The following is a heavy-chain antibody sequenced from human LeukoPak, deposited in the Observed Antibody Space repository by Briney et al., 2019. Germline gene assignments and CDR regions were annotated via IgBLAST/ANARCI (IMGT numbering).Heavy chain of an antibody. D-gene: IGHD3-16*02. Sequence: PSETLSLTCAVYGGSFSGYYWSWIRQPPGKGLEWIGEINHSGSTNYNPSLESRVTISVDTSKNQFSLKLSSVTAADTAVYYCARVGSSVYPWAFDIWGQGTMVTVSS. CDR2: INHSGST. CDR1: GGSFSGYY. CDR3: ARVGSSVYPWAFDI. V-gene: IGHV4-34*01. J-gene: IGHJ3*02.